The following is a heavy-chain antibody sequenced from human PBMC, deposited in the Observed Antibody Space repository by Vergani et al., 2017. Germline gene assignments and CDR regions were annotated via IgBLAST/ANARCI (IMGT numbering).Heavy chain of an antibody. J-gene: IGHJ3*02. CDR2: IYYSGST. CDR1: GGSISSSSYY. D-gene: IGHD2-15*01. CDR3: GSLGYCSGGSCYSAFDI. V-gene: IGHV4-39*07. Sequence: QLQLQESGPGLVKPSETLSLTCTVSGGSISSSSYYWGWIRQPPGKGLEWIGSIYYSGSTYYNPSLKSRVTISVDTSKNQFSLKLSSVTAADPAVYYCGSLGYCSGGSCYSAFDIWGQGTMVTVSS.